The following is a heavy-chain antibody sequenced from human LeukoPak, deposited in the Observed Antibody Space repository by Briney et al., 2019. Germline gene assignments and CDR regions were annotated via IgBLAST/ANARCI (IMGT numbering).Heavy chain of an antibody. D-gene: IGHD2-15*01. CDR1: GGSISSGDYY. CDR2: IYYSGST. Sequence: SSETLSLTCTVSGGSISSGDYYWSWIRQPPGKGLEWIGYIYYSGSTYYNPSLKSRVTISVDTSKNQFSLKLSSVTAADTAVYYCARGGGFSGPDLWGRGTLVTVSS. CDR3: ARGGGFSGPDL. J-gene: IGHJ2*01. V-gene: IGHV4-30-4*01.